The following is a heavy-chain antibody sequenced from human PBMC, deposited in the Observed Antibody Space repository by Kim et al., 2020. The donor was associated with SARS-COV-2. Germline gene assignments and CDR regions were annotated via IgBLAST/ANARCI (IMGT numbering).Heavy chain of an antibody. CDR3: SRKGY. V-gene: IGHV1-3*04. Sequence: ASVKVSCKTYGYNFKTYGIHWVRQAPGQRLECMGWINTGNGNTKYSEKFQDRVTVTRDTSTNTAYMELSSLTTEDTTVYFCSRKGYWGQGTLVTVSS. CDR2: INTGNGNT. CDR1: GYNFKTYG. J-gene: IGHJ4*02.